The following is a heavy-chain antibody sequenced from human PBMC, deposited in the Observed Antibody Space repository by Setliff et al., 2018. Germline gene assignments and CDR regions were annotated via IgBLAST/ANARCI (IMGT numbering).Heavy chain of an antibody. CDR3: ARDGCPYHYEGAFDI. D-gene: IGHD3-22*01. V-gene: IGHV1-46*01. CDR2: INPSSGRT. Sequence: ASVKVSCKASGYTFTSHYMHWVRQAPGLGLEWMGTINPSSGRTSYAQKFQGRVTMTRDPSTSTVYMYMSSLRSEDTAVYYCARDGCPYHYEGAFDIWGQGTMVTVSS. J-gene: IGHJ3*02. CDR1: GYTFTSHY.